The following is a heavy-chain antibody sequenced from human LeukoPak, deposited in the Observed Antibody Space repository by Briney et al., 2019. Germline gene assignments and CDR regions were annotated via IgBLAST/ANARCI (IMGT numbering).Heavy chain of an antibody. V-gene: IGHV3-23*01. CDR3: AKDLRVARL. CDR2: ISGRGDYT. Sequence: PGGSLRLSCAASGFTFSTYAMNWVRQAPGKGLEWVSTISGRGDYTYYADSVKVRFTISRDNSKNTLFLQMNSLRAEDTAIYYCAKDLRVARLWGQGTLVTVSS. D-gene: IGHD2-15*01. J-gene: IGHJ4*02. CDR1: GFTFSTYA.